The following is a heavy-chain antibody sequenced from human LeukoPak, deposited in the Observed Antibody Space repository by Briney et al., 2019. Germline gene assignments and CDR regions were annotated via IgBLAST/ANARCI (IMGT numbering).Heavy chain of an antibody. CDR1: GYTFTSYD. CDR3: ARERGYCSSTSCWTPWFDP. CDR2: MNPNSGNT. V-gene: IGHV1-8*01. D-gene: IGHD2-2*01. Sequence: GASVKVSCKASGYTFTSYDINWVRQATGQGLEWMGWMNPNSGNTGYAQKFQGRVTMTRNTSISTAYMELSSLRSEDTAVYYCARERGYCSSTSCWTPWFDPWGQGTLVTVSS. J-gene: IGHJ5*02.